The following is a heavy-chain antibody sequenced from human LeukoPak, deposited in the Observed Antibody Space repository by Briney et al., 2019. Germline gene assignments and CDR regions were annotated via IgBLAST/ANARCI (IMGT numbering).Heavy chain of an antibody. Sequence: GGSLRLSCAASGFTFSSYIMNWVRQAPGKGLEWVSSISSSSDYIYYVDSVKGRFTISRDNAKKSLYLQMNSLRAEDTAIYYCARDKIVGPTNFDYWGQGTLVTVSS. J-gene: IGHJ4*02. V-gene: IGHV3-21*04. D-gene: IGHD1-26*01. CDR3: ARDKIVGPTNFDY. CDR1: GFTFSSYI. CDR2: ISSSSDYI.